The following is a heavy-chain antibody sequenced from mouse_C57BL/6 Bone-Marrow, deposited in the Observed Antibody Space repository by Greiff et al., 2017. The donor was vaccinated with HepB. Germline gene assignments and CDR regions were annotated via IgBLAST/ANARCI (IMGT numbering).Heavy chain of an antibody. CDR3: ARLEDYDWYFDV. Sequence: EVKLVESGGGLVQPGGSLKLSCAASGFTFSDYGMAWVRQAPRKGPEWVAFISNLAYSIYYADTVTGRFTISRGNAKNTLYLEMSSLRSEDTAMYYCARLEDYDWYFDVWGTGTTVTVSS. V-gene: IGHV5-15*01. CDR2: ISNLAYSI. J-gene: IGHJ1*03. D-gene: IGHD2-4*01. CDR1: GFTFSDYG.